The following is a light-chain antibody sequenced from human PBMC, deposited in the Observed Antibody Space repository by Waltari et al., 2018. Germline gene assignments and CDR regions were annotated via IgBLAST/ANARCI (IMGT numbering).Light chain of an antibody. CDR2: DVS. CDR3: QQCETTPT. CDR1: QSVKRH. Sequence: DIQMTQSPSALSASVGDRITITCRASQSVKRHMNWYQQKPGQAPKLLMYDVSTLQSGVPSRFSGSGYGTDFTLTITDLQPDDFGTYCCQQCETTPTFGQGTRLDIK. J-gene: IGKJ5*01. V-gene: IGKV1-39*01.